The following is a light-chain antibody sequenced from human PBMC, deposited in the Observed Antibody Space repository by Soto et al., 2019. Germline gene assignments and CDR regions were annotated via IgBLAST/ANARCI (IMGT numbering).Light chain of an antibody. V-gene: IGKV1-5*01. CDR1: QSISSW. CDR2: DAS. J-gene: IGKJ1*01. CDR3: QQYNSYPWT. Sequence: IQLTQSPSSPSASVGDRVTITCRASQSISSWLAWYQQKPGKAPKLLIYDASSLESGVPSRFSGSGSGTEFTLTISSLQPDDFATYYCQQYNSYPWTFGQGTKVDIK.